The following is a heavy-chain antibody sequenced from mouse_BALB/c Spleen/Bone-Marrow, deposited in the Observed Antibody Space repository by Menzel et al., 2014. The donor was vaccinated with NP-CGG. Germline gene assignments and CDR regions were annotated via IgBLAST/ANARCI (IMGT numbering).Heavy chain of an antibody. J-gene: IGHJ4*01. CDR1: GFALSSYD. D-gene: IGHD2-3*01. CDR2: ISSGGGST. Sequence: EVQLVESGGGLVKPGGSLKLSCAASGFALSSYDMSWVRQTPEKRLEWVAYISSGGGSTYYPDTVKGRFTISRDNAKNTLYLQMSSLKSEDTAMYYCARHEDGYYDAMDYWGQGTSVTVSS. CDR3: ARHEDGYYDAMDY. V-gene: IGHV5-12-1*01.